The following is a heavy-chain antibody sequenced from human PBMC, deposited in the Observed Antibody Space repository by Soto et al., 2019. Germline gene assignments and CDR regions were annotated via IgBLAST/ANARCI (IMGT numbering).Heavy chain of an antibody. D-gene: IGHD3-16*01. J-gene: IGHJ4*02. Sequence: QVQLVQSGAEVKKPGSSVKVSCKASGGTFSSYAIDWVRQAPGQGLEWMGGIIPIFGTADYAQKFQGRVTISADESTSTSYMELSSLRSEDKAVYYCAGGRTGGGWGYFFGYWGQGTLVTVSS. CDR1: GGTFSSYA. V-gene: IGHV1-69*12. CDR2: IIPIFGTA. CDR3: AGGRTGGGWGYFFGY.